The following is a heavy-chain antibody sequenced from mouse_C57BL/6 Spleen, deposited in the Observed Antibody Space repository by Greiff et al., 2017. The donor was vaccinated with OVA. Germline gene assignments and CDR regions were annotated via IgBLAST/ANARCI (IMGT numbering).Heavy chain of an antibody. CDR2: INPNSGST. V-gene: IGHV1-64*01. J-gene: IGHJ1*03. CDR1: GYTFTSYW. CDR3: ARRTDCWYFDV. Sequence: VQLQQPGAELVKPGASVKLSCKASGYTFTSYWMHWVKQRPGQGLEWIGMINPNSGSTNYNEKFKSKATLTVDKSSSTAYMQLSSLTSEDSAVYYCARRTDCWYFDVWGTGTTVTVSS.